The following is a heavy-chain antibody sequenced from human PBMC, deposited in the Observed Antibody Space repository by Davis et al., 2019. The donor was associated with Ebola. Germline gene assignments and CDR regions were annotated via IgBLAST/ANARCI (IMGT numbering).Heavy chain of an antibody. J-gene: IGHJ4*02. Sequence: GGSLRLSCAASGFVFRSYVMSWVRRAPGKGLEWVSTHGTSGDTYYADSVKGRFTISRDNSKNTLHRQMNSLRVEDTAVYYCAKDRAKQSSIAALPDYWGQGTLVTVSS. V-gene: IGHV3-23*01. CDR3: AKDRAKQSSIAALPDY. CDR1: GFVFRSYV. CDR2: HGTSGDT. D-gene: IGHD6-6*01.